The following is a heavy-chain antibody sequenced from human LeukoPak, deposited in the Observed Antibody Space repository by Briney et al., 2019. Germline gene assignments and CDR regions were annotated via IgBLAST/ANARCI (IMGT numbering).Heavy chain of an antibody. CDR1: GGTFTSYA. D-gene: IGHD3-9*01. V-gene: IGHV1-69*01. CDR3: AREDTYYDILTGYLSPPHAFDI. CDR2: TMPNFGKA. J-gene: IGHJ3*02. Sequence: ASVTVSCKASGGTFTSYAISWVRQAPGKGLEWMGGTMPNFGKANYAQKFQGRVTITADESTSTAYIELSSLRSEDTAVYYCAREDTYYDILTGYLSPPHAFDIWGQGTMVTVSS.